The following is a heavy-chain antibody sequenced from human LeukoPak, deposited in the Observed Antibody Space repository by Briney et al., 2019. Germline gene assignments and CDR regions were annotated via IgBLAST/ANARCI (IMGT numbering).Heavy chain of an antibody. CDR1: GYTFTSYD. Sequence: ASVKVSCKASGYTFTSYDINWVRQATGQGLEWMGWMNPNSGNTGYAQKFQGRVTMTRYTSISTAYMELSSLRSEDTAVYYCARGYAVYRKVVLGYWGQGTLVTVSS. D-gene: IGHD2-2*01. CDR3: ARGYAVYRKVVLGY. CDR2: MNPNSGNT. V-gene: IGHV1-8*01. J-gene: IGHJ4*02.